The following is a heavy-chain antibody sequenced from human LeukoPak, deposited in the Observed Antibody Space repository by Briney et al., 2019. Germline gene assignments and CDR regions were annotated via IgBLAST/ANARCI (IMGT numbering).Heavy chain of an antibody. V-gene: IGHV1-18*01. CDR1: GYTFSSYG. CDR3: ARDQYDSVWDSHRPYFDY. D-gene: IGHD3-16*02. Sequence: PSVKVSCKASGYTFSSYGISWVRQAPAQGLEWMGWINIYKGNTKYAQKFQGRVTMTTDTSTSTAYMEVTSLRSDDTAVYYCARDQYDSVWDSHRPYFDYWGQGTLVTVSS. CDR2: INIYKGNT. J-gene: IGHJ4*02.